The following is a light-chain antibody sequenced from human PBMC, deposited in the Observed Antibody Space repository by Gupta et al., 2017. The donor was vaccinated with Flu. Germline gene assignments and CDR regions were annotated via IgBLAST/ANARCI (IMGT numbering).Light chain of an antibody. V-gene: IGLV1-40*01. Sequence: QSVLTQPPSVSGAPGQRVTISCTGSSSNIGAGYDVHWYQQLPGTAPNLLIYGSSNRPSGVPDRFSGSKSGTSASLAITGLQAEDEADDYCQSYDSSLSGSVFGGGTKLTVL. CDR3: QSYDSSLSGSV. CDR1: SSNIGAGYD. CDR2: GSS. J-gene: IGLJ3*02.